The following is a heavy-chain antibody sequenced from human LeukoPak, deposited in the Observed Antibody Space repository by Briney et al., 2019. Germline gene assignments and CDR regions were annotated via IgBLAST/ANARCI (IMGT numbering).Heavy chain of an antibody. CDR2: ISSGGSA. J-gene: IGHJ4*02. CDR3: ARGTETTTISGYYSFDY. V-gene: IGHV4-4*07. Sequence: SETLSLTCSVSGVSLSGYFWTWIRQPAGRGLEWVWRISSGGSAYYKPSLESRATISIDTSNNQFSLTLTSVTAADTAVYFCARGTETTTISGYYSFDYWGRGTLVSVSS. CDR1: GVSLSGYF. D-gene: IGHD5-24*01.